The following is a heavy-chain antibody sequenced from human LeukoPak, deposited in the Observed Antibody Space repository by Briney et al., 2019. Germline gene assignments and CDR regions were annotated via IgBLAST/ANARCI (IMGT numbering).Heavy chain of an antibody. CDR1: GYTFTSYD. Sequence: ASVTVSCKASGYTFTSYDINWVRQAPGQGLEWMGWMNPNSGNTGYAQKFQGRVTMTRNTSISTAYMELSSLRSEDTAVYYCARDGYSSSWYRRFDPWGQGTLVTVSS. J-gene: IGHJ5*02. V-gene: IGHV1-8*01. D-gene: IGHD6-13*01. CDR2: MNPNSGNT. CDR3: ARDGYSSSWYRRFDP.